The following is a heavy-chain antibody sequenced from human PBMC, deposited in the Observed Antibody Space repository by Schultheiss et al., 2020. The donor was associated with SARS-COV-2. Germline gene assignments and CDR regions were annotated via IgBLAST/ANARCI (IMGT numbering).Heavy chain of an antibody. CDR1: QFTFSSYY. CDR3: TKGRWIQPYY. D-gene: IGHD5-18*01. J-gene: IGHJ4*02. V-gene: IGHV3-48*03. CDR2: INIDSSTK. Sequence: CAASQFTFSSYYMNCVRQAPGNGLEWVSYINIDSSTKYYADSVKGRFTTSRDNAKNSLYLQMSSLRAEDTAVYYCTKGRWIQPYYWGQGTQVTVSS.